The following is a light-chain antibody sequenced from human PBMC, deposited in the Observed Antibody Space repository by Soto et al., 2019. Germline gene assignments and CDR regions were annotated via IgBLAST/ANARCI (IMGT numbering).Light chain of an antibody. J-gene: IGKJ1*01. CDR2: GAS. CDR1: QTINNN. V-gene: IGKV3-15*01. Sequence: VMTQAPATLSVSPGERATLSCRASQTINNNVAWYQLKDGQIPRLVIYGASTRATDIPDRFSGSGSGTEFTLTISSLQSEDVAENHCQQYNNWPQTLGQGTKVELE. CDR3: QQYNNWPQT.